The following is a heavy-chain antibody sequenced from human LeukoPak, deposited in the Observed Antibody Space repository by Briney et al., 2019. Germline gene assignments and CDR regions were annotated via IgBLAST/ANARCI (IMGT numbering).Heavy chain of an antibody. Sequence: GGSLRLSCAASGFTFSSYAMSWVRQAPGKGLEWVSAISGSGGSTYYADPVKGRSTISRDNSKNTLYLQMNSLRAEDTAVYYCAKETQERWLVLGYWGQGTLVTVSS. J-gene: IGHJ4*02. CDR1: GFTFSSYA. V-gene: IGHV3-23*01. CDR3: AKETQERWLVLGY. CDR2: ISGSGGST. D-gene: IGHD6-19*01.